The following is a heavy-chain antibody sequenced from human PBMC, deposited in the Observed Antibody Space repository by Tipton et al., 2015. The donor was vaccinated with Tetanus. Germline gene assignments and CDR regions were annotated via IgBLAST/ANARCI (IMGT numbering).Heavy chain of an antibody. CDR3: AREADCSGGSCFSGDFDN. D-gene: IGHD2-15*01. Sequence: AASGFIFSSYGIHWVRQAPGKGLEWVAVSWYDGTDKYYADSVKGRFTISRDNSKNPLYLQMNSLRAGDTAVYYCAREADCSGGSCFSGDFDNWGQGTQVTVSS. V-gene: IGHV3-33*01. CDR1: GFIFSSYG. J-gene: IGHJ4*02. CDR2: SWYDGTDK.